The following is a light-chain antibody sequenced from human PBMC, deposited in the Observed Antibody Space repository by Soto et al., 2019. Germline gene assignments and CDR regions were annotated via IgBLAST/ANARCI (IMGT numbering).Light chain of an antibody. Sequence: DIQMTQSPSSLSASVGARVTITCRASQSISSYLNWYQQKKGKAPKLLIFGASSLQSGVPSRFSGSGSGTDFTLTISSLQPEDFATYYCQQSHSNPPTFGGGTKVEIK. V-gene: IGKV1-39*01. J-gene: IGKJ4*01. CDR2: GAS. CDR1: QSISSY. CDR3: QQSHSNPPT.